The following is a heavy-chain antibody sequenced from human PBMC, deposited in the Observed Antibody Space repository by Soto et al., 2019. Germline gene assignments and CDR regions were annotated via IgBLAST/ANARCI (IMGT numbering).Heavy chain of an antibody. Sequence: SETLSLTCAVYEGPFNMFFWSWIRQSPGKGLEWLGEIDHREKTNYSPSLRSRITISVDSCKNHFFLSLSSVTDAEPAVYYCARGLVGANIAFFDNWGQGTLLTVSS. D-gene: IGHD1-26*01. V-gene: IGHV4-34*10. J-gene: IGHJ4*02. CDR1: EGPFNMFF. CDR2: IDHREKT. CDR3: ARGLVGANIAFFDN.